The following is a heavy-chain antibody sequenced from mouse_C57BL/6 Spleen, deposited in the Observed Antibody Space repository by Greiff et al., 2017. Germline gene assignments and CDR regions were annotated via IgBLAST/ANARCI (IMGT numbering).Heavy chain of an antibody. CDR1: GYTFTGYW. V-gene: IGHV1-9*01. CDR3: ARSPRYAMDY. CDR2: IFPGSGST. Sequence: VQLQQSGAELMKPGASVKLSCKATGYTFTGYWIEWVKQRPGHGLEWIGEIFPGSGSTNYNAKFKGKATFTADTSSNTAYMQLSSLTTEDSAIYYCARSPRYAMDYWGQGTSVTVSS. J-gene: IGHJ4*01.